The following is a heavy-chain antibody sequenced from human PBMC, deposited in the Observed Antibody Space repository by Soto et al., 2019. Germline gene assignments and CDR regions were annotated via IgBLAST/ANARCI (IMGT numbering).Heavy chain of an antibody. J-gene: IGHJ3*02. Sequence: PGGSLRLSCAASGFTFSSYEMNWVRQAPGKGLEWVSYISSSGSTIYYADSVKGRFTISRDNAKNSLYLQMNSLRAEDTAVYYCASLVGTGRTEHAFDIWGQGTMVTVSS. CDR1: GFTFSSYE. CDR2: ISSSGSTI. D-gene: IGHD2-8*02. V-gene: IGHV3-48*03. CDR3: ASLVGTGRTEHAFDI.